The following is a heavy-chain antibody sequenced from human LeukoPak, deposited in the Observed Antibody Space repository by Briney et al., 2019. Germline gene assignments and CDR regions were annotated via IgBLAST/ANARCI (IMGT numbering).Heavy chain of an antibody. CDR2: INHSGST. J-gene: IGHJ4*02. Sequence: SETLSLTCAVYGGSFSGYYWGWIRQPPGKGLEWIGEINHSGSTNYNPSFKSRVTISVETSKNQFSLKLNSVTAAGTAVYYCARGYGSGSYYAYWGQGTLVTVSS. CDR3: ARGYGSGSYYAY. V-gene: IGHV4-34*01. D-gene: IGHD3-10*01. CDR1: GGSFSGYY.